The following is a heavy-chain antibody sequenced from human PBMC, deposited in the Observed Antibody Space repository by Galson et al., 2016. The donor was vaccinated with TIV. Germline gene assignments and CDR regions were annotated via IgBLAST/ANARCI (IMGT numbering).Heavy chain of an antibody. CDR1: GVTFSSYA. Sequence: SCKASGVTFSSYAINWVRQAPGQGLEWVGGIIPIFGTTNYAQKFQGRVTITTGKSTTTAYMELSSLRSEDTAVYYCARDASGSYKDYYYYGMDVWGQGTTVIVSS. D-gene: IGHD1-26*01. V-gene: IGHV1-69*05. CDR2: IIPIFGTT. J-gene: IGHJ6*02. CDR3: ARDASGSYKDYYYYGMDV.